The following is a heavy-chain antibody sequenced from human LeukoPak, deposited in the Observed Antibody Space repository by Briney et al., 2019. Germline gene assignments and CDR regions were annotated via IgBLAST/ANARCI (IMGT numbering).Heavy chain of an antibody. CDR3: ATEGGQLSHFES. CDR1: GFTFSNSG. D-gene: IGHD3-16*02. V-gene: IGHV3-33*01. CDR2: IWHDGSIK. Sequence: GGSLRLSCAASGFTFSNSGMHWVRQAPGKGLEWVAVIWHDGSIKNYIDSVRGRFTISRDDSKNTLYLQMNSLRAEDTAVYYCATEGGQLSHFESWGQGNLVTVSS. J-gene: IGHJ4*02.